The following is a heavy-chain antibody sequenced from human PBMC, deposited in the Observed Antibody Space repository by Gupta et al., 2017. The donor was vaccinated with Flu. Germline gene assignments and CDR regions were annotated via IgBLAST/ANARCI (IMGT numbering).Heavy chain of an antibody. V-gene: IGHV4-34*01. D-gene: IGHD4-23*01. CDR3: ASDYGGNRWKKGFDY. Sequence: QVQLQQWGAGLLKPSETLSLTCAVYGVFFSGYYWSWIRQPPGKGLEWIGEINHSGSTNYNPSHKSRVSISVDTSKNQFSLKLSSVTAADTAVYYCASDYGGNRWKKGFDYWGQGTLVTVSS. CDR1: GVFFSGYY. CDR2: INHSGST. J-gene: IGHJ4*02.